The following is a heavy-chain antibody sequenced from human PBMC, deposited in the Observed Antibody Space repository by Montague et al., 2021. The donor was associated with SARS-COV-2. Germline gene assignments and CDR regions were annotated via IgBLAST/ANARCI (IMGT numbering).Heavy chain of an antibody. D-gene: IGHD5-12*01. CDR2: IYYSGXT. CDR3: ARVFGGYDETDN. J-gene: IGHJ4*02. Sequence: TLSLTCTVSGGSIDSGCFFWSWIRQHPGKGLEWIGYIYYSGXTXYXXXXKSRVTIPVDTSKNQFSLKLSSVTAEDTALYYCARVFGGYDETDNWGQGTLVTVSS. CDR1: GGSIDSGCFF. V-gene: IGHV4-31*03.